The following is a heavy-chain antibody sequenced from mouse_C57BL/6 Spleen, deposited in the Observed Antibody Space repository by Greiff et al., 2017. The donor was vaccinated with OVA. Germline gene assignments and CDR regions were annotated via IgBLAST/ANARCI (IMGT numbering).Heavy chain of an antibody. Sequence: VQLKESGPELVKPGASVKMSCKASGYTFTDYNMHWVKQSHGKSLEWIGYINPNNGGTSYNQKFKGKATLTVNKSSSTAYMELRSLTSEDSAVYYCATGSPAWFAYWGQGTLVTVSA. J-gene: IGHJ3*01. D-gene: IGHD1-1*01. CDR2: INPNNGGT. V-gene: IGHV1-22*01. CDR1: GYTFTDYN. CDR3: ATGSPAWFAY.